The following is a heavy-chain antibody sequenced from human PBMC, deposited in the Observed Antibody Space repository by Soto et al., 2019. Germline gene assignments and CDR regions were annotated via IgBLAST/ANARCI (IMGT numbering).Heavy chain of an antibody. CDR2: IYYSGST. Sequence: PSETLSLTCTVSGGSISSYYWSWIRQPPGKGLEWIGSIYYSGSTYYNPSLKSRVTISVDTSKNQFSLKLSSVTAADTAVYYCASERYFDWSYGMDVWGQGTTVTVSS. V-gene: IGHV4-59*05. CDR3: ASERYFDWSYGMDV. J-gene: IGHJ6*02. D-gene: IGHD3-9*01. CDR1: GGSISSYY.